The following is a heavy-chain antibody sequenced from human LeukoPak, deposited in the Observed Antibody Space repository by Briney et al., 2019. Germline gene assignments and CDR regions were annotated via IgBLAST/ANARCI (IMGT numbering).Heavy chain of an antibody. V-gene: IGHV3-33*06. CDR2: IWYDGTNK. Sequence: GGSLRLSCAASGFTFSSYAMHWVRQAPGKGLEWVAAIWYDGTNKYYVDSVKGRFSISRDNSMNTLDLQMNGLRADVTAVYYCAKDRKYCRSTRCPVGNYFDYWGQGTLVTVSS. D-gene: IGHD2-2*01. J-gene: IGHJ4*02. CDR1: GFTFSSYA. CDR3: AKDRKYCRSTRCPVGNYFDY.